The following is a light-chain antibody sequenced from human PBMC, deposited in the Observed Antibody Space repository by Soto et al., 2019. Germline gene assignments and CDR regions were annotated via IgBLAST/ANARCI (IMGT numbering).Light chain of an antibody. V-gene: IGLV2-14*03. Sequence: QSVLPQPASVSGSPGQSITISSTGTTSDVGGYNYVSWYQHHLGKAPKLLIYDVSNRPSGISNRFSGSKSDNTASLTISGLQPEDEADYYCSSYTTRNTRQTVFGTGTKVTVL. CDR1: TSDVGGYNY. CDR3: SSYTTRNTRQTV. CDR2: DVS. J-gene: IGLJ1*01.